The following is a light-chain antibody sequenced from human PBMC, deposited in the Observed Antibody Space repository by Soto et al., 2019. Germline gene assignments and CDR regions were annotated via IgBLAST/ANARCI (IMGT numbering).Light chain of an antibody. Sequence: QSAMTQPACVSVSTGHSITISCPRTTSDVGSYNVIPWYQQHRGKAPKILVYEGSKRRSGVFNRFSGYKSRNTASLRISGLQAEDEADYYCWPYAGCSAYVFGSGTKVNVL. CDR3: WPYAGCSAYV. V-gene: IGLV2-23*01. CDR1: TSDVGSYNV. J-gene: IGLJ1*01. CDR2: EGS.